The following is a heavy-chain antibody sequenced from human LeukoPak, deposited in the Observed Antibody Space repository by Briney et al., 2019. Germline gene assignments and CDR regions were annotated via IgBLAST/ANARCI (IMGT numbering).Heavy chain of an antibody. CDR2: IKQDGSEK. V-gene: IGHV3-7*01. CDR1: GFTLSSYW. CDR3: ARGSLFDY. J-gene: IGHJ4*02. Sequence: GGSLRLSCAASGFTLSSYWMSWVRQAPGKGLEWVANIKQDGSEKYYVDSVKGRFTISRDNAKNSLYLQMNSLRAEDTAVYYCARGSLFDYWGQGTLVTVSS.